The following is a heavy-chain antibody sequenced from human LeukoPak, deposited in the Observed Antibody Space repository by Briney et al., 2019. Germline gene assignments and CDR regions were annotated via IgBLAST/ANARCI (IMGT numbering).Heavy chain of an antibody. D-gene: IGHD2-15*01. CDR3: ARHPFATPFDY. CDR1: GGPITDSY. CDR2: IFYTGDT. Sequence: SETLSLTCSVSGGPITDSYWSWIRQPPGKGLEWIGYIFYTGDTNSNPSLKSRVTVSLDTSKNQFSLRLTSVTAADTAVYYCARHPFATPFDYWGLGILVTVSS. J-gene: IGHJ4*02. V-gene: IGHV4-59*08.